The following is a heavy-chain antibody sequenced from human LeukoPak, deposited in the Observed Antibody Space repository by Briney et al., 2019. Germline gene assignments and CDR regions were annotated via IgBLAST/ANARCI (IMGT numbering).Heavy chain of an antibody. Sequence: SETLSLTCTVSGGPISSSSYYWGWIRKPPGKGLEWIGSIYYSGSTYYNPSLKSRVTISVDTSKNQFSLKLSSVTAADTAVYYCARDGYYDSSGYHYGYWGQGILVTVSS. V-gene: IGHV4-39*07. J-gene: IGHJ4*02. D-gene: IGHD3-22*01. CDR2: IYYSGST. CDR3: ARDGYYDSSGYHYGY. CDR1: GGPISSSSYY.